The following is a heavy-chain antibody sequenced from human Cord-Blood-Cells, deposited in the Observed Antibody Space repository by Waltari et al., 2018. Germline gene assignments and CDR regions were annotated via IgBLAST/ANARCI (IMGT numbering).Heavy chain of an antibody. CDR3: ARVRAAAFDY. V-gene: IGHV4-59*01. CDR1: GGSISSYY. D-gene: IGHD6-13*01. J-gene: IGHJ4*02. CDR2: IYYSGST. Sequence: QVQLQESGPGLVKPSETLSLTCTVSGGSISSYYWSWIRQPPGKGLEWIGYIYYSGSTNYNPSLKSRVTISVDTSKNQFSLKLSSVTAADTAVYYCARVRAAAFDYWGQGTLVTVSS.